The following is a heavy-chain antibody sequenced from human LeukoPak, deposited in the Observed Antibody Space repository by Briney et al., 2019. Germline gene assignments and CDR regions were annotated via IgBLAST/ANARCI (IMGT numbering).Heavy chain of an antibody. Sequence: SQTLSLTCAISGDSVSSNSAAWNCIRQSPSRGLEWLGRTYYRSKWSTDYAVSVKSRITVNPDTSKNQFSLQLNSVTPEDTAVYYCARLENWAFDFWGQGTLFTVSS. CDR2: TYYRSKWST. J-gene: IGHJ4*02. CDR3: ARLENWAFDF. CDR1: GDSVSSNSAA. V-gene: IGHV6-1*01. D-gene: IGHD7-27*01.